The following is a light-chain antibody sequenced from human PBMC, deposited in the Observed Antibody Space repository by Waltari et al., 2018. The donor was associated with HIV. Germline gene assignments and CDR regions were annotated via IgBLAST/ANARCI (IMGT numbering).Light chain of an antibody. CDR1: QSVLYSSNTNNY. CDR3: QQYYSTPRT. J-gene: IGKJ1*01. CDR2: CAS. Sequence: DIVMTQSPDSLAVSLCERATINCKSSQSVLYSSNTNNYLAWYQQKPGQPPKLLIYCASTRGCVVPKRCSGSESGTDVTRTISSLQAEDVAVYYCQQYYSTPRTFSQGTKVEIK. V-gene: IGKV4-1*01.